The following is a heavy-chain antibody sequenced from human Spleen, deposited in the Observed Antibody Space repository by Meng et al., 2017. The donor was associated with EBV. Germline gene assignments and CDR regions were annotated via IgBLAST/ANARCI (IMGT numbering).Heavy chain of an antibody. J-gene: IGHJ4*02. CDR1: GYAFTSYY. D-gene: IGHD3-3*01. V-gene: IGHV1-46*01. Sequence: QVQLVQSGAEVTKPGASVKVSCKASGYAFTSYYIHWVRQAPGQGLEWMGVVYGGDTSTTYAQQFQGRVTVTRDSSTGTVYMELSSLRSEDTAMYYCVRDAGYYETAGYYWGQGTLVTVSS. CDR3: VRDAGYYETAGYY. CDR2: VYGGDTST.